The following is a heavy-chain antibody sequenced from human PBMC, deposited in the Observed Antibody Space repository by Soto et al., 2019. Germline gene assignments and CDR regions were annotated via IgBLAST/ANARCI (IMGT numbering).Heavy chain of an antibody. CDR1: GGSFSGYY. Sequence: SETLSLTCAVYGGSFSGYYWSWIRQPPGKGLEWIGEINHSGSTNYNPSLKSRVTISVDTSKNQFSLKLSSVTAADTAVYYCARGIITMVRDNWFDPWGQGTLVTVSS. CDR3: ARGIITMVRDNWFDP. D-gene: IGHD3-10*01. J-gene: IGHJ5*02. CDR2: INHSGST. V-gene: IGHV4-34*01.